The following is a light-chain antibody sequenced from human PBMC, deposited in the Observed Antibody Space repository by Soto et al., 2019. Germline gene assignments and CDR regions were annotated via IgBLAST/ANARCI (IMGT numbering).Light chain of an antibody. CDR1: SSNIGNNY. J-gene: IGLJ2*01. CDR2: DNN. CDR3: ATWDGSLPAEV. Sequence: QSVLTQPPSVSAAPGQTVTISCSGSSSNIGNNYVSWYQQLPGTAPKLLIYDNNKRPSGIPDRFSGSKSGTSGTLNITGLQTGDEADYYCATWDGSLPAEVFGGGTKLTGL. V-gene: IGLV1-51*01.